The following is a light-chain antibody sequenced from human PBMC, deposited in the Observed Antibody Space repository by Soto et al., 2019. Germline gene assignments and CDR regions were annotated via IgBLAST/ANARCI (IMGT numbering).Light chain of an antibody. J-gene: IGLJ2*01. Sequence: SYELTQPPSVSVSPGQTASITCSGDKLGDKYTCWYQQKPGQSPMLVIYQHSQRPSGIPERFSGSNSGNTATLTISGTQAMDEADYYCQAWDSSTDVVFGGGTKVTVL. V-gene: IGLV3-1*01. CDR3: QAWDSSTDVV. CDR1: KLGDKY. CDR2: QHS.